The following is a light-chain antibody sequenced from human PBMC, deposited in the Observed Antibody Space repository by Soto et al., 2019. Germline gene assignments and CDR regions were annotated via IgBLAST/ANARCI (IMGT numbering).Light chain of an antibody. Sequence: QSVLTQPPSVSGAPGQRLTISCSGSSSNIGAGFDVQWYHRLPGAGPKLLIFDNSIVPSVGPGRFSVSKSGPSAYLAITGLQDEDEADYYCYSYDRGLSSYVFGTGTKVTV. CDR1: SSNIGAGFD. V-gene: IGLV1-40*01. CDR2: DNS. CDR3: YSYDRGLSSYV. J-gene: IGLJ1*01.